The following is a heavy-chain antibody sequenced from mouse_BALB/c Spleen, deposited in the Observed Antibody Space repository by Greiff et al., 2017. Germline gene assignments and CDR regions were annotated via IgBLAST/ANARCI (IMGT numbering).Heavy chain of an antibody. J-gene: IGHJ4*01. Sequence: VMLVESGPGLVAPSQSLSITCTVSGFSLTSYGVHWVRQPPGKGLEWLGVIWAGGSTNYNSALMSRLSISKDNSKSQVFLKMNSLQTDDTAMYYCARGDYYGTSRAMDYWGQGTSVTVSS. CDR3: ARGDYYGTSRAMDY. CDR1: GFSLTSYG. V-gene: IGHV2-9*02. CDR2: IWAGGST. D-gene: IGHD1-1*01.